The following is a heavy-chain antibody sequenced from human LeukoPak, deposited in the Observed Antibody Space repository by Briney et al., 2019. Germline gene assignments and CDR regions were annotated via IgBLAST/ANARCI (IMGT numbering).Heavy chain of an antibody. D-gene: IGHD3-10*01. J-gene: IGHJ6*03. Sequence: GGSLRLSCAASGFSFSSYGMHWVRQAPGKGLEWVAVIWYDGNNKYYADSVKGRSTISRDNSKNTLHLQMNSLRAEDTALYYCARDRYYGSENYYYYYHMDVWGTGTTVTVSS. CDR1: GFSFSSYG. CDR3: ARDRYYGSENYYYYYHMDV. CDR2: IWYDGNNK. V-gene: IGHV3-33*01.